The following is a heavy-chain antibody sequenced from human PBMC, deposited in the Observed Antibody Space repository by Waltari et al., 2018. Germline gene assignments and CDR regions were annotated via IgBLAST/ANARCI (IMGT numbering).Heavy chain of an antibody. CDR3: ASRNYDSSGYLTSNFDY. V-gene: IGHV4-39*01. CDR1: GGSISSSSYY. Sequence: QLQLQESGPGLVKPSETLSLTCTVSGGSISSSSYYWGWIRQPPGKGLEWIGSIYYSGSTYYNPSLKSRVTISVDTSKNQFSLKLSSVTAADTAVYYCASRNYDSSGYLTSNFDYWGQGTLVTVSS. CDR2: IYYSGST. J-gene: IGHJ4*02. D-gene: IGHD3-22*01.